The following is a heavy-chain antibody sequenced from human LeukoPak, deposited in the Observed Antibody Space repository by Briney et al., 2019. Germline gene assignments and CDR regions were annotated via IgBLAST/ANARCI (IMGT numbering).Heavy chain of an antibody. Sequence: GGSLRLSCAASGVTFSSYAMSSVPQAPGEGLECGSAICGSGSSTYYADSVKGGFTISRDNSKNTLYLQMHSVRADATAVYYCAKDTGWGYRAHDCYGMDDWGHGTTVTVSS. J-gene: IGHJ6*02. CDR1: GVTFSSYA. CDR3: AKDTGWGYRAHDCYGMDD. D-gene: IGHD3-16*01. V-gene: IGHV3-23*01. CDR2: ICGSGSST.